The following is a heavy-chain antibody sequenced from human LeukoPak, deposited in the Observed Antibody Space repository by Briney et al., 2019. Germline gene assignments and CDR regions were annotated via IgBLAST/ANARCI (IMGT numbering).Heavy chain of an antibody. J-gene: IGHJ4*02. Sequence: ASVKVSCKASGGTFSSYAISWVRQAPGQGLEWMGGIIPIFGTANYAQKFQGRVTITTDESTSTAYMELSSLRSEDTAVYYCARAPLTGSRAYYFDYWGQGTLVTVSS. CDR3: ARAPLTGSRAYYFDY. V-gene: IGHV1-69*05. D-gene: IGHD7-27*01. CDR2: IIPIFGTA. CDR1: GGTFSSYA.